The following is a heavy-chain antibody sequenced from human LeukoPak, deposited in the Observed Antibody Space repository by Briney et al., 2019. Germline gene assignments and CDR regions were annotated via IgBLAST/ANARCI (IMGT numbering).Heavy chain of an antibody. J-gene: IGHJ6*04. V-gene: IGHV3-23*01. D-gene: IGHD2-2*01. CDR1: GLTFSSYA. CDR3: AKGGPGYCSSTSCYHYYYYGMDV. Sequence: GGSLRPSCAASGLTFSSYAMSWVRRALGKGLGWVSAISGSGGRTYYADSVKGRFTISRDNSKTTLYLQMNSLRAEDTAVYYCAKGGPGYCSSTSCYHYYYYGMDVWGKGTTVTVSS. CDR2: ISGSGGRT.